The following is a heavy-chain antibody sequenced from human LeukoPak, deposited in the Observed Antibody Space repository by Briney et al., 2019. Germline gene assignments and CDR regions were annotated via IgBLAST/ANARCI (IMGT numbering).Heavy chain of an antibody. Sequence: GGSLRLSCAASEFTIDDYAMRWVRQGPGKGLEWVARLSWKSGIVDLAASVQGRFTISRDNAKNSLYLQMNSLRAEDTAVYYCAKDSSGRGYYGSGSIWAPREATFNYFDYWGQGTLVTVSS. CDR3: AKDSSGRGYYGSGSIWAPREATFNYFDY. J-gene: IGHJ4*02. D-gene: IGHD3-10*01. V-gene: IGHV3-9*01. CDR1: EFTIDDYA. CDR2: LSWKSGIV.